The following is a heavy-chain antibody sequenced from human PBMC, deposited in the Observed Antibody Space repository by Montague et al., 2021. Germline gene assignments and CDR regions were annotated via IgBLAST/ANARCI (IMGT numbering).Heavy chain of an antibody. Sequence: SETLSLTCIVSSGSISSFSWAWIRQAPGKALEWIGHLYDSGDTYYNPSLHSRLTFSLDTSRNQFFLRLTSVTAADTAVYYCARRGRPMGIHHFDYWGQGTLVTVSS. J-gene: IGHJ4*02. D-gene: IGHD2-8*01. CDR3: ARRGRPMGIHHFDY. CDR1: SGSISSFS. CDR2: LYDSGDT. V-gene: IGHV4-59*03.